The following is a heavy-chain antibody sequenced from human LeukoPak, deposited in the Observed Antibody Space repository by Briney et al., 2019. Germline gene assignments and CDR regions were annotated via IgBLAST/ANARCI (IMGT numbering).Heavy chain of an antibody. D-gene: IGHD4-23*01. V-gene: IGHV3-23*01. CDR3: AKGSTGGKVDWFDP. CDR2: FTAYGGT. Sequence: GGSLRLSCVASGFIFSDYTMMWVRRAPGKGLQWVATFTAYGGTYYAASVKGRFAISRDNSRDTVSLYMNSLRVEDTAMYYCAKGSTGGKVDWFDPWGPGTLVTVSS. J-gene: IGHJ5*02. CDR1: GFIFSDYT.